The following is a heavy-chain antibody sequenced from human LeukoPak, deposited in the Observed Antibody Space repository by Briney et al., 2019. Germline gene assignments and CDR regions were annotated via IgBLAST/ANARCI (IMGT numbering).Heavy chain of an antibody. J-gene: IGHJ5*02. CDR1: GFTFSSYE. Sequence: GGSLRLSCAASGFTFSSYEMNWVRQAPGKGLEWVAHIKQDGSEKYYVDSLKGRFTISRDNAKNSLYLQMNSLRAEDTAVYYCAREARATLANWFDPWGQGTLVTVSS. CDR3: AREARATLANWFDP. CDR2: IKQDGSEK. V-gene: IGHV3-7*01.